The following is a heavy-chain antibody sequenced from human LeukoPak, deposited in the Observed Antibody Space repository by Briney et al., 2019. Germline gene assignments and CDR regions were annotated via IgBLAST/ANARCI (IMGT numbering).Heavy chain of an antibody. CDR2: IRYDGSNK. Sequence: GGSLRLSCAASGFTFSGSAMHWVRQAPGKGLDWVAFIRYDGSNKYYADSVKGRFTISRDNSKNTLYLQMSSLRAEDTAVYYCAKMGYGTRGYFEFDYWGQGTLVTVSS. CDR1: GFTFSGSA. V-gene: IGHV3-30*02. CDR3: AKMGYGTRGYFEFDY. D-gene: IGHD3-22*01. J-gene: IGHJ4*02.